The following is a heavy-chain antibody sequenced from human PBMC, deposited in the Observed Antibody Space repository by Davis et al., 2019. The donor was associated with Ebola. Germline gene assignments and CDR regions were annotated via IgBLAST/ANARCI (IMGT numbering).Heavy chain of an antibody. CDR3: ARENRELLLRYYYYGMDV. CDR2: MNPNSGNT. V-gene: IGHV1-8*01. CDR1: GYTFTSYD. Sequence: ASVKVSCKASGYTFTSYDINWVRQATGQGLEWMGWMNPNSGNTGYAQKFQGRVTMTRDTSTSTVYMELSSLRSEDTAVYYCARENRELLLRYYYYGMDVWGQGTTVTVSS. D-gene: IGHD1-26*01. J-gene: IGHJ6*02.